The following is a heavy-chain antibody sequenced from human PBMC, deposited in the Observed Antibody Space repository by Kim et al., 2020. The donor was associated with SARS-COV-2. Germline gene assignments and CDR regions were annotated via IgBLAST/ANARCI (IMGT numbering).Heavy chain of an antibody. CDR3: ARDERRKDYNWFDP. J-gene: IGHJ5*02. CDR1: GGSITNGDYY. Sequence: SETLSLTCTVSGGSITNGDYYWSWIRQPPGKGLEWIGDISYSGSTYDNASLRSRVTISTDTSKNEFSLKLSSVTAADTAVYYCARDERRKDYNWFDPWG. CDR2: ISYSGST. V-gene: IGHV4-30-4*01.